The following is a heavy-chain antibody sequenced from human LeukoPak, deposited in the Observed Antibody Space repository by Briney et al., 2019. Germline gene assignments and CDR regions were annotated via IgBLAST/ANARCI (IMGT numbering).Heavy chain of an antibody. CDR3: AGLGGNGDNWFDP. V-gene: IGHV3-30*03. CDR2: LSYDGSNK. D-gene: IGHD4-23*01. Sequence: GVSLRLYSAACGFTFSSYGMHFFRCAPGKALQSLAVLSYDGSNKYYADSVKGRFTISRDNSKNTLYLQMNSLRAEDTAVYYSAGLGGNGDNWFDPWGQGTLVTVSS. J-gene: IGHJ5*02. CDR1: GFTFSSYG.